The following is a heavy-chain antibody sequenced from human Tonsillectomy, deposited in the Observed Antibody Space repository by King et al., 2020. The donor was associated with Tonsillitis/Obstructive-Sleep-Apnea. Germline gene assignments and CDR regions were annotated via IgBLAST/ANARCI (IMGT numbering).Heavy chain of an antibody. CDR2: ISAYNGNT. V-gene: IGHV1-18*01. Sequence: QLVQSGAEVKKPGASVKVSCKASGYTFTSYGISWVRQAPGQGLEWMGWISAYNGNTNYAQKLQGRVTMTTDTSTNTAYMELRSLRSEDTAVYYCARDKALRRLELPTDYWGQGTLVTVSS. J-gene: IGHJ4*02. CDR1: GYTFTSYG. D-gene: IGHD1-7*01. CDR3: ARDKALRRLELPTDY.